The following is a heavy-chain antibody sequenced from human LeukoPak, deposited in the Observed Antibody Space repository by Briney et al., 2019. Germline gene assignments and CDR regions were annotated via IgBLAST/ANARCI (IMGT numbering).Heavy chain of an antibody. V-gene: IGHV4-4*07. CDR3: ARDRTNALVVPAAIGYYYYMDV. CDR1: GGSISSYY. Sequence: SETLSLTCTVSGGSISSYYWSWIRQPAGKGLEWIGRIYTSGSTNYNPSLKSRVTISVDTSKNQFSLKLSSVTAADTAVYYCARDRTNALVVPAAIGYYYYMDVWGKGTTVTISS. CDR2: IYTSGST. J-gene: IGHJ6*03. D-gene: IGHD2-2*01.